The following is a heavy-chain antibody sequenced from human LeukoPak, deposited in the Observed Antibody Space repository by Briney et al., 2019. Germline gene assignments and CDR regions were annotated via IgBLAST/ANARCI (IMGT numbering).Heavy chain of an antibody. D-gene: IGHD2-15*01. Sequence: GGSLRLSCAASGFTFSSYGMHWVRQAPGKGLEWVAFIRYDGSNKYYADSVKGRFTISRDNSKNTLYLQMNSLRAEDTAVYCCAKAPEYCSGGSCYGFSDYWGQGTLVTVSS. CDR2: IRYDGSNK. V-gene: IGHV3-30*02. CDR3: AKAPEYCSGGSCYGFSDY. J-gene: IGHJ4*02. CDR1: GFTFSSYG.